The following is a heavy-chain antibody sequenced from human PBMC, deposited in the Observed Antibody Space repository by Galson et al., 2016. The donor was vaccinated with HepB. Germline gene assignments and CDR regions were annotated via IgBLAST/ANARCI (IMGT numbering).Heavy chain of an antibody. D-gene: IGHD3-9*01. CDR3: ARTTYYNILTGYHPMDY. J-gene: IGHJ4*02. CDR2: IYPGDSNT. CDR1: GYDFTNYW. Sequence: QSGAEVKKPGESLKISCKGSGYDFTNYWIGWVRQMPGKGLEWMGIIYPGDSNTIYRPSFQGQVTISADRSITTAYLQWSSLQASDTAMYFCARTTYYNILTGYHPMDYWGQGTVVTVST. V-gene: IGHV5-51*01.